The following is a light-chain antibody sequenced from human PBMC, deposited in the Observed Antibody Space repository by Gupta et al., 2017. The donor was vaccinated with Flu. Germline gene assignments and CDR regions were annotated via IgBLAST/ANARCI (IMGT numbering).Light chain of an antibody. CDR1: FGFYTY. Sequence: FGFYTYDTWEQQQPGKAPKLLIYGVTNRPSGVSNRFSASKSGDTASLTISGLQAEDEAVYYCSSCISSITVVFGGGTKLTVL. CDR2: GVT. J-gene: IGLJ2*01. CDR3: SSCISSITVV. V-gene: IGLV2-14*01.